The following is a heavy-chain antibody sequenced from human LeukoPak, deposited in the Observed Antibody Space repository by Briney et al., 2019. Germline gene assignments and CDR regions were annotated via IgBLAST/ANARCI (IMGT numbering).Heavy chain of an antibody. CDR2: IIPILGIA. Sequence: VASVKVSCKASGGTSSSYAISWVRQAPGQGLEWMGRIIPILGIANYAQKFQGRVTITADRSTSTAYMELSSLRSEDTAVYYCGRARNKAAAGSFDYGGKGTLVTVSS. J-gene: IGHJ4*02. CDR3: GRARNKAAAGSFDY. V-gene: IGHV1-69*04. CDR1: GGTSSSYA. D-gene: IGHD6-13*01.